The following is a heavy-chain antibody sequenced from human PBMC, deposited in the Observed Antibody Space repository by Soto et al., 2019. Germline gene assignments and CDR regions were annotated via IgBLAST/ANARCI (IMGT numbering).Heavy chain of an antibody. CDR3: ARHMGPNYGMDV. J-gene: IGHJ6*02. D-gene: IGHD2-21*01. CDR1: GYSFTSYW. Sequence: GESLNISCKGSGYSFTSYWISWVRQMPGTGLERMGRIDPSDSYTNYSPSFQGHVTITADKSISTAYLQWSSLKASDTAMYYCARHMGPNYGMDVWGQGTTVTVSS. V-gene: IGHV5-10-1*01. CDR2: IDPSDSYT.